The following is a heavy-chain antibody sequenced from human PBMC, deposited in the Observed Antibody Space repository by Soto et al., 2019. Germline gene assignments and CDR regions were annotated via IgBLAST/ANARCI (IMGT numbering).Heavy chain of an antibody. CDR3: ARDLEYYDRPSPLRY. CDR1: GYTFTSYG. V-gene: IGHV1-18*01. CDR2: ISAYNGNT. D-gene: IGHD3-22*01. Sequence: QVQLVQSGAEVKKPGASVKVSCKASGYTFTSYGISWVRQAPGQGLEWMGWISAYNGNTNYAQKLQGRVTMTTDTSTSTAYIELRSLRSDDTAVYYCARDLEYYDRPSPLRYWGQGTLVTVSS. J-gene: IGHJ4*02.